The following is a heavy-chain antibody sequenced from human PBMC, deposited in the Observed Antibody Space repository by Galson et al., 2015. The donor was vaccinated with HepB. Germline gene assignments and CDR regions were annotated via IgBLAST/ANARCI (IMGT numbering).Heavy chain of an antibody. CDR1: GYTFSIYA. J-gene: IGHJ6*02. D-gene: IGHD6-13*01. CDR3: ARLLAAAGPGGYYYGMDV. CDR2: INTNTGSP. V-gene: IGHV7-4-1*02. Sequence: SVKVSCKASGYTFSIYAISWVRQAPGQGLEWMGWINTNTGSPTYAQGFTGRFVFSLDTSVSTAYLQISSLEAEDTAVYYCARLLAAAGPGGYYYGMDVWGLGTTVTVSS.